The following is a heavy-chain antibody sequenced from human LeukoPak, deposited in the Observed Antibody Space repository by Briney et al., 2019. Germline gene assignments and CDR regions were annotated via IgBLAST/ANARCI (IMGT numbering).Heavy chain of an antibody. V-gene: IGHV1-46*01. CDR1: GYTFTSYY. J-gene: IGHJ3*01. CDR2: INPRGGST. CDR3: ARGGSRLTSVALDF. Sequence: ASVKVSCKASGYTFTSYYMHWVRQAPGQGLEWMGMINPRGGSTTTAQRFQGRVTMTRDTSTSTVYMDLSSLTSEDTAVYYCARGGSRLTSVALDFWGQGTTVIVPS. D-gene: IGHD3-10*01.